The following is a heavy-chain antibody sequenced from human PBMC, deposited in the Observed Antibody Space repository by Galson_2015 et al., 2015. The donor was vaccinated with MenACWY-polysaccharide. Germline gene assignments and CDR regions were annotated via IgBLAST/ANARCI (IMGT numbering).Heavy chain of an antibody. D-gene: IGHD2-8*01. V-gene: IGHV3-7*01. J-gene: IGHJ2*01. CDR1: GFSFRSYW. CDR3: ARDTGVRRTDDGSFDL. Sequence: SLRLSCAASGFSFRSYWMSWVRQAPGKGLEWVADIKQDGSEEYYVDSVKGRFAISRDNARNSLYLQMNSLRAEDTAVYFCARDTGVRRTDDGSFDLWGRGSQVTVAS. CDR2: IKQDGSEE.